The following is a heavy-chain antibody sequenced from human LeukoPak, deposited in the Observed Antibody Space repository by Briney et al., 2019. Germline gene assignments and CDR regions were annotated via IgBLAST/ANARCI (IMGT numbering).Heavy chain of an antibody. J-gene: IGHJ2*01. CDR2: INHSGST. Sequence: SQTLSLTCTVSGGSISSGASDWGWIRQHPKRGLEWVGYINHSGSTYYNPSLGSRVTMSVDTSTNQFSLKLSSVTAADSAVYYCARAARQGFTMIVVPFFYFDLWGRGTLVTVSS. D-gene: IGHD3-22*01. V-gene: IGHV4-31*03. CDR1: GGSISSGASD. CDR3: ARAARQGFTMIVVPFFYFDL.